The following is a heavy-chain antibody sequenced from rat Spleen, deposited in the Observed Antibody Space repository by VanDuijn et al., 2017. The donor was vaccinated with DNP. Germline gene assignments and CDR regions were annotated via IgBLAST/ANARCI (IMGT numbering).Heavy chain of an antibody. J-gene: IGHJ2*01. Sequence: EVQLVESGGGLVQPGRSLKLSCAASGFTFSDYYMAWVRQAPTRGLEWVAYITYDGSSTYYGDSVKGRFTISRDNAKSTLYLQMDSLRSEDTATYYCARDAGGPFDYWGQGVMVTVSS. CDR3: ARDAGGPFDY. D-gene: IGHD1-11*01. V-gene: IGHV5-20*01. CDR2: ITYDGSST. CDR1: GFTFSDYY.